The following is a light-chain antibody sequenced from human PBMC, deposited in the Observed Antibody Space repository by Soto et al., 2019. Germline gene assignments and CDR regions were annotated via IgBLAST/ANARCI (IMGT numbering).Light chain of an antibody. CDR2: EGS. CDR1: SSDVGIYKF. V-gene: IGLV2-23*03. Sequence: QSVLTQPASVSGSPGQSITISCTGSSSDVGIYKFVSWYQQHPGKAPKLVIYEGSQRPSGVSDRFSGSKSGNTASLTISGLQAEDQADYYCCSYAGSGPFVIFGGGTQLTVL. J-gene: IGLJ7*01. CDR3: CSYAGSGPFVI.